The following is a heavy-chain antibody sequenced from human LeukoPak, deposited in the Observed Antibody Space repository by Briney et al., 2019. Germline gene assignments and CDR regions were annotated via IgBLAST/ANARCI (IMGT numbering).Heavy chain of an antibody. V-gene: IGHV1-46*01. Sequence: GASVKVSCQASGYSFTSYYMHWVRQAPGQGLEWMGIIKPSGGSTSYAQKFQGRVTMTRDTSTSTVYMELSSLRSEDTAVYYCARGKAAMVPFDYWGQGTLVTVSS. CDR2: IKPSGGST. J-gene: IGHJ4*02. CDR3: ARGKAAMVPFDY. D-gene: IGHD5-18*01. CDR1: GYSFTSYY.